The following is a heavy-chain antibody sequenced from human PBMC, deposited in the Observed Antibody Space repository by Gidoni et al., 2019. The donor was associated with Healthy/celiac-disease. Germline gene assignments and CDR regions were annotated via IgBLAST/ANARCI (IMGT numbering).Heavy chain of an antibody. CDR1: GFTFSDYY. CDR3: AREGYSSSCLDY. J-gene: IGHJ4*02. Sequence: QVQLVESGGGLVKPGGSLRLSCAASGFTFSDYYMSWIRQAPGKGLEWVSYISRSSSYTNYADSVKGRFTISRDNAKNSLYLQMNSLRAEDTAVYYCAREGYSSSCLDYWGQGTLVTVSS. D-gene: IGHD6-13*01. CDR2: ISRSSSYT. V-gene: IGHV3-11*06.